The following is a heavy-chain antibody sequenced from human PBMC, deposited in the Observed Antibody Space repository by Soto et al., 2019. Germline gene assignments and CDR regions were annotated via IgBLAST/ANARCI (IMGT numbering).Heavy chain of an antibody. CDR2: INHSGST. J-gene: IGHJ2*01. Sequence: PQTRSLPCTGYAGSFSPYYRSGIRQPPGKGLEWIGEINHSGSTNYNPSLKSRVTISVDTSKNQFSLKLSSVTAADTAVYYCARGRAVVAGNGDHQDRHSVPAQRSSDL. V-gene: IGHV4-34*01. D-gene: IGHD6-19*01. CDR3: ARGRAVVAGNGDHQDRHSVPAQRSSDL. CDR1: AGSFSPYY.